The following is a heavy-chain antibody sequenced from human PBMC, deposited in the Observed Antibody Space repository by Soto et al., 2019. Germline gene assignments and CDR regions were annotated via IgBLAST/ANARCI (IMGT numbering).Heavy chain of an antibody. Sequence: XVSLSLSFAACGFTFSNYGMTGVRQAPGKGLEWVANIIKDGSEKSYVDSVKGRFTISRDNAKNSLYLEMNSLRVEDTAVYYCARDWGGLGYWGQGTLVTVSS. D-gene: IGHD3-10*01. CDR1: GFTFSNYG. CDR3: ARDWGGLGY. CDR2: IIKDGSEK. J-gene: IGHJ4*02. V-gene: IGHV3-7*03.